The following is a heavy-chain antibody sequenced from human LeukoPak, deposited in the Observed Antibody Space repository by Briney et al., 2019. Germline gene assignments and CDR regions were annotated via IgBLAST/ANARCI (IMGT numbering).Heavy chain of an antibody. V-gene: IGHV1-24*01. CDR1: GYTLTELS. CDR3: ATKARVTMVRGGVPENNYYYYYYMDV. J-gene: IGHJ6*03. CDR2: FDPEDGET. D-gene: IGHD3-10*01. Sequence: GASVKVSCKVSGYTLTELSMHWVRQAPGKGLEWMGGFDPEDGETIYAQKFQGRVTMTEDTSTDTAYMELSSLRSEDTAVYYCATKARVTMVRGGVPENNYYYYYYMDVWGKGATVTVSS.